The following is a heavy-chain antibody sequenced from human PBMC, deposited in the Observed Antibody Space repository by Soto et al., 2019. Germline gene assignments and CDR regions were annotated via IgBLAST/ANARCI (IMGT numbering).Heavy chain of an antibody. CDR3: AKDSTYYDFWSGYPANWFDP. CDR2: IKQDGSEK. D-gene: IGHD3-3*01. V-gene: IGHV3-7*01. CDR1: GFTFSSYW. J-gene: IGHJ5*02. Sequence: PGGSLRLSCVASGFTFSSYWMSWVRQAPGKGLEWVANIKQDGSEKYYVDSVKGRFTISRDNAKNSLYLQMNSLRAEDTAVYYCAKDSTYYDFWSGYPANWFDPWGQGTLVTVSS.